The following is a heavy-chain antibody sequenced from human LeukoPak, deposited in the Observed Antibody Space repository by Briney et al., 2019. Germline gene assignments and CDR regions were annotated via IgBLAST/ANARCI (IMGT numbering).Heavy chain of an antibody. V-gene: IGHV7-4-1*02. D-gene: IGHD5-24*01. J-gene: IGHJ6*02. CDR2: INTNTGNP. Sequence: GASVKVSCKASGGTFSSSTLSWVRQAPGQGLEWMGWINTNTGNPTYAQGFTGRFVFSLDTSVSTAYLQISSLKAEDTAVYYCARVGVDGYSYYYYGMDVWGQGTTVTVSS. CDR1: GGTFSSST. CDR3: ARVGVDGYSYYYYGMDV.